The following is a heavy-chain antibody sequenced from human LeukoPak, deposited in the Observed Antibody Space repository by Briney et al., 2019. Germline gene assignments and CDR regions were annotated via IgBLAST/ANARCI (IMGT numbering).Heavy chain of an antibody. CDR3: ATSRYYYDSSGYYNGAAFDI. Sequence: SETLSLTCTVSGGSISSYYWSWIRQPPGKGLEWSGYIYYSGSTNYNPSLKSRVTISVDTSKNQFSLKLSSVTAADTAVYYCATSRYYYDSSGYYNGAAFDIWGQGTMVTVSS. V-gene: IGHV4-59*08. D-gene: IGHD3-22*01. CDR1: GGSISSYY. CDR2: IYYSGST. J-gene: IGHJ3*02.